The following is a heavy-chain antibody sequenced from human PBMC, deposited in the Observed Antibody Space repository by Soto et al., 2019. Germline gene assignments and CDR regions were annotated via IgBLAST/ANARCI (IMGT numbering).Heavy chain of an antibody. D-gene: IGHD3-3*01. Sequence: GASVKVSCKASGYTLTSYDINWVRQATGQGLEWMGWMNPNSGNTGYAQKFQGRVTMTRNTSISTAYMELSSLRSEDTAVYYCARVKGYYDFWSGYPTYMDVWGKGTTVTVSS. V-gene: IGHV1-8*01. J-gene: IGHJ6*03. CDR3: ARVKGYYDFWSGYPTYMDV. CDR1: GYTLTSYD. CDR2: MNPNSGNT.